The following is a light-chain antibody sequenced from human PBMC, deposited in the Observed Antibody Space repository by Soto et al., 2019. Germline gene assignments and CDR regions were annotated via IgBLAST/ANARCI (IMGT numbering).Light chain of an antibody. CDR1: QGIRND. CDR3: LQDYYYPGIFT. CDR2: AAS. V-gene: IGKV1-6*01. J-gene: IGKJ3*01. Sequence: ALQMTQSPSSLSASVGDRVTITCRASQGIRNDLGWYQQKPGKAPKLLIYAASSLQSGVPSRFSGSGSGTDFTLTISSLQPEDFATYYCLQDYYYPGIFTFGPGTKVDIK.